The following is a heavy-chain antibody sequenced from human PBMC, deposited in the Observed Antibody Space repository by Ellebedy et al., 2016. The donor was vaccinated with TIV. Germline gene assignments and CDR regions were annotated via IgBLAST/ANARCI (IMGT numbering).Heavy chain of an antibody. J-gene: IGHJ4*02. D-gene: IGHD5/OR15-5a*01. CDR1: GYTFTDYY. CDR3: TRDLTNIVSGDY. V-gene: IGHV1-2*02. CDR2: INPNSGGT. Sequence: ASVKVSCKTSGYTFTDYYIHWVRQAPGQGLEWMAWINPNSGGTNYAQKFQGRVTGTRDTSTSTAFLELSRLSSDDTAVYYCTRDLTNIVSGDYWGQGTLVTVSS.